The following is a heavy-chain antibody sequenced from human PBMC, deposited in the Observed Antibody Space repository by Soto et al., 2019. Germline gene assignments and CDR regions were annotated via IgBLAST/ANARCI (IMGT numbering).Heavy chain of an antibody. J-gene: IGHJ4*02. Sequence: ASVKVSCKASGYTFISYGVTWVRQAPGQGLEWVGWISGYNDNTNHAQKFQGRVTITTDTTTSTAYMELRSLRSDDTAVYYCARSPRPRWYFDYWGQGTLVTVSS. D-gene: IGHD2-15*01. CDR2: ISGYNDNT. CDR1: GYTFISYG. V-gene: IGHV1-18*01. CDR3: ARSPRPRWYFDY.